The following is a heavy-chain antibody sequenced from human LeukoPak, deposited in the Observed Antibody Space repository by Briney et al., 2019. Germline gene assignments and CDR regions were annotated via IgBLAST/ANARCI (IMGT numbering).Heavy chain of an antibody. V-gene: IGHV3-23*01. CDR3: ARGGSYLSAFDI. CDR1: GFTFSSYA. J-gene: IGHJ3*02. Sequence: GGFLRLSCAASGFTFSSYAMSWVRQAPGKGLEWVSAISGSGGSTYYADSVKGRFTISRDNSKNTLYLQMNSLRAEDTAVYYCARGGSYLSAFDIWGQGTMVTVSS. CDR2: ISGSGGST. D-gene: IGHD1-26*01.